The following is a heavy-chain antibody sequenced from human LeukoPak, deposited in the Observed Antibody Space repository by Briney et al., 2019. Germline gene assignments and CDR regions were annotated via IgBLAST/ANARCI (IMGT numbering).Heavy chain of an antibody. CDR2: INHSGST. J-gene: IGHJ4*02. Sequence: NPSETLSLTCAVYGGSFSRYYWSWIRQPPGKGLEWIGEINHSGSTNYNPSLKSRVTISVDMSKNQFSLNLSSVTAQDTAVYYCAGSGYYSFHVGDWGQGTLVTVSS. V-gene: IGHV4-34*01. CDR1: GGSFSRYY. D-gene: IGHD3-22*01. CDR3: AGSGYYSFHVGD.